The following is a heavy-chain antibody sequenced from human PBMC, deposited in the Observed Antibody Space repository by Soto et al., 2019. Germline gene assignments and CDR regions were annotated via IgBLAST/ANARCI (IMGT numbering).Heavy chain of an antibody. V-gene: IGHV4-34*01. Sequence: QVQLQQWGAGLLKPSETLSLTCAVYGGSFSGYYWSWIRQPPGKGLEWIGEINHSGSTNYNPSLKSRVTISVDTSKNQFSLKLSSVTAADTAVYYCARAAYYGSGIGYWGQGTLVTVSS. D-gene: IGHD3-10*01. J-gene: IGHJ4*02. CDR1: GGSFSGYY. CDR2: INHSGST. CDR3: ARAAYYGSGIGY.